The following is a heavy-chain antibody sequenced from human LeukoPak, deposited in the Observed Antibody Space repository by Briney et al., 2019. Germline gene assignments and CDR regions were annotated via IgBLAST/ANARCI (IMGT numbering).Heavy chain of an antibody. V-gene: IGHV3-64D*06. J-gene: IGHJ3*02. CDR3: VKGKQLWLISAFDI. CDR1: GFTFSSYA. CDR2: ISSNGGST. Sequence: GGSLRLSCSASGFTFSSYAMHWVRQAPGKGLEYVSAISSNGGSTYYADSVKGRFTISRDNSKNTLYLQMSSLRAEDTAVYYCVKGKQLWLISAFDIWGQGTVVTVSS. D-gene: IGHD5-18*01.